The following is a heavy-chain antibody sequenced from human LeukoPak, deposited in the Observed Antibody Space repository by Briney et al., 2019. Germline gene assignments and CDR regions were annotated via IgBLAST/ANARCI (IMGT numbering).Heavy chain of an antibody. CDR2: IHYSGST. D-gene: IGHD3-10*01. CDR1: GGSISTYY. J-gene: IGHJ4*02. Sequence: SETLSLTCTVSGGSISTYYWSWIRQPPGKRLEWIGFIHYSGSTNYNPSLKSRVTISVDTSKNQFSLKLSSVTAADTAVYYCARVAVRGVIVYWGQGTLVTVSS. V-gene: IGHV4-59*12. CDR3: ARVAVRGVIVY.